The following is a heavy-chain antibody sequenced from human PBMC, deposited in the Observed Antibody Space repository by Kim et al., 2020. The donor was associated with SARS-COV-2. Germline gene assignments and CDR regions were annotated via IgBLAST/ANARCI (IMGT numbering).Heavy chain of an antibody. D-gene: IGHD3-3*01. V-gene: IGHV5-51*01. CDR1: GYSFTSYW. J-gene: IGHJ5*02. Sequence: GESLKISCKGSGYSFTSYWIGWVRQMPGKGLEWMGIIYPGDSDTRYSPSFQGQVTISADKSISTAYLQWSSLKASDTAMYYCARTDDQDYDFWSGAFDPWGQGTLVTVSS. CDR3: ARTDDQDYDFWSGAFDP. CDR2: IYPGDSDT.